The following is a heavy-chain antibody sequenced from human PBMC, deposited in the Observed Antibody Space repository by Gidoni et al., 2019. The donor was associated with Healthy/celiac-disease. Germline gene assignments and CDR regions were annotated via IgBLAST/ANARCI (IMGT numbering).Heavy chain of an antibody. V-gene: IGHV3-30*18. Sequence: QVQLPESGAGAVQLVRSLRLSCTASAFTFSSSGMRWVRQAPGKGLAWVAVISYDGSNKYYADSVKGRFTISRDNSKNTLYLQMNSLRAEETAVYYCAKSPYQLLSGDYYYYYYMDVWGKGTTVTVSS. D-gene: IGHD2-2*01. CDR1: AFTFSSSG. CDR3: AKSPYQLLSGDYYYYYYMDV. CDR2: ISYDGSNK. J-gene: IGHJ6*03.